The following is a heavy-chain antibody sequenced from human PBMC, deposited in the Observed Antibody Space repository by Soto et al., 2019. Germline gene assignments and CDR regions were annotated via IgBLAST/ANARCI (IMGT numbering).Heavy chain of an antibody. V-gene: IGHV4-38-2*01. CDR1: GYSISSGYY. Sequence: SETLSLTCAVSGYSISSGYYWGWIRQPPGKGLEWIGSIYYSGSTYYNPSLKSRVTISVDTSKNQFSLKLSSVTAADTAVYYCASHGDIVVVVAAPSLFYFDYWGQGTLVTVSS. CDR3: ASHGDIVVVVAAPSLFYFDY. CDR2: IYYSGST. D-gene: IGHD2-15*01. J-gene: IGHJ4*02.